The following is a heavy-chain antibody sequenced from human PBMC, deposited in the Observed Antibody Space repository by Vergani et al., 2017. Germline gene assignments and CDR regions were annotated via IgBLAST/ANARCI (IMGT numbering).Heavy chain of an antibody. D-gene: IGHD5-24*01. Sequence: QVQLVESGGGLVKPGGSLRLSCAASGFSFSDHYMTWIRQAPGKGLEWVSYISNSGNTIEYADSVKCRFSISRDNAKSSLFLQMDSLRAEDTAVYYCARDXRDYNNYPGTFDIWGQGSMVTVSS. J-gene: IGHJ3*02. CDR1: GFSFSDHY. CDR2: ISNSGNTI. V-gene: IGHV3-11*01. CDR3: ARDXRDYNNYPGTFDI.